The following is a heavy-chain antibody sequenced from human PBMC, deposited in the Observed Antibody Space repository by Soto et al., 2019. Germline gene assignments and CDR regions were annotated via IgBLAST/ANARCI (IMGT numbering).Heavy chain of an antibody. D-gene: IGHD2-8*01. CDR1: GFTFSSYA. V-gene: IGHV3-30-3*01. CDR3: ARGIVYAIGGFDY. J-gene: IGHJ4*02. CDR2: ISYDGSNK. Sequence: GGSLRLSCAASGFTFSSYAMHWVRQAPGKGLEWVAVISYDGSNKYYADSVKGRFTISRDNSKNTLYLQMNSLRAEDTAVYYCARGIVYAIGGFDYWGQGTLVTVSS.